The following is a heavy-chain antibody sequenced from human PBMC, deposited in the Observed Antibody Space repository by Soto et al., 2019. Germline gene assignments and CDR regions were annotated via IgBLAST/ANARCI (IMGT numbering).Heavy chain of an antibody. J-gene: IGHJ4*02. CDR3: EKAQGSRWYS. V-gene: IGHV3-23*01. CDR1: GFTFSSYA. CDR2: ITGSGGST. Sequence: PGGSLRLSCAASGFTFSSYAMSWVRQAPGMGLEWVSSITGSGGSTYYADSVKGRFTISRDSSKNMMYLQMNSLRAEDTALYYCEKAQGSRWYSWGQGTLVTVSS. D-gene: IGHD6-13*01.